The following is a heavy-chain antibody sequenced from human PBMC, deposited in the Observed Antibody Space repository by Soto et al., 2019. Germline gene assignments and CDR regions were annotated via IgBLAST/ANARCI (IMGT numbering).Heavy chain of an antibody. D-gene: IGHD6-13*01. V-gene: IGHV3-23*01. CDR2: ISGSGGST. CDR1: GFTFSSYA. J-gene: IGHJ4*02. CDR3: AKRGWSSARGSSSSCAFDY. Sequence: EVQLLESGGVLVQPGWSLRLSCEASGFTFSSYAMSWVRQAPGQGLEWVSAISGSGGSTYYADSVKGRFTISRDKSNNTLYMQMNGPRAEDRAVYYCAKRGWSSARGSSSSCAFDYLGQGTPVTVSS.